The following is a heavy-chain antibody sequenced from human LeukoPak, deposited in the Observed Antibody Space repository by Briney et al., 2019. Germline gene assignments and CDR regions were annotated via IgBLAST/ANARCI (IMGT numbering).Heavy chain of an antibody. CDR2: MKQDGSER. V-gene: IGHV3-7*03. J-gene: IGHJ3*02. CDR1: GFTFSSYW. D-gene: IGHD1-26*01. CDR3: ARRGSYSRGAFDI. Sequence: GGSLRLSCAASGFTFSSYWMSWVRQAPGKGLEWVANMKQDGSERYYVDSVKGRFTISRDNSKNTLYLQMNSLRAEDTAVYYCARRGSYSRGAFDIWGQGTMVTVSA.